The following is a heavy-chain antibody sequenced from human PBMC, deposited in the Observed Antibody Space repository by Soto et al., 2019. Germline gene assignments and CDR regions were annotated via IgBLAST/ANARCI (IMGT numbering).Heavy chain of an antibody. CDR1: GFTFSSYG. V-gene: IGHV3-33*01. D-gene: IGHD3-10*01. CDR3: ARDRRIGAHYYYYVMDV. Sequence: PGGSLRLSCAASGFTFSSYGMHWVRQAPGKGLEWVAVIWYDGSNKYYADSVKGRFTISRDNSKNTLYLQMNSLRAEDTAVYYCARDRRIGAHYYYYVMDVWGQGTTVTVS. J-gene: IGHJ6*02. CDR2: IWYDGSNK.